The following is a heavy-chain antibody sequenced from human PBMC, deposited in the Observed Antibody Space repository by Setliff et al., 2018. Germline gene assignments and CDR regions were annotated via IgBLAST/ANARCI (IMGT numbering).Heavy chain of an antibody. Sequence: GASVKVSCKASGYTFTCYGISWVRQAPGQGLEWMGWISAYNGNTNYAQKLQGRVTMTTDTSTSTAYMELRSLRSDDTAVYYCARVGVYYYDSSGYHRSPYYYYYGMDVWGQGTTVTVSS. CDR3: ARVGVYYYDSSGYHRSPYYYYYGMDV. CDR2: ISAYNGNT. CDR1: GYTFTCYG. J-gene: IGHJ6*02. V-gene: IGHV1-18*01. D-gene: IGHD3-22*01.